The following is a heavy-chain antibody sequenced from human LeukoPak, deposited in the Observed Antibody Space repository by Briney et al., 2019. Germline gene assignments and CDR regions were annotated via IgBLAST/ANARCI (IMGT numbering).Heavy chain of an antibody. CDR2: INTCNNNT. CDR3: ARDRDSSGWYGPDY. J-gene: IGHJ4*02. D-gene: IGHD6-19*01. V-gene: IGHV1-18*01. Sequence: GASVKVSCKASGYTFTSYGVSWVRQAPGQGLEWMGWINTCNNNTNYAPKFQGRVTMTIDTSTSTAYMELRGLRSDDTAIYYCARDRDSSGWYGPDYWGQGTLVTVSS. CDR1: GYTFTSYG.